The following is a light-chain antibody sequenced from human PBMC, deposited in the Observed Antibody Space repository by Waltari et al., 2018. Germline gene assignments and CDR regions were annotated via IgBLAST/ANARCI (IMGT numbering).Light chain of an antibody. CDR3: QQYYSTPPWT. J-gene: IGKJ1*01. V-gene: IGKV4-1*01. CDR2: WAS. CDR1: QSVLYSSNNKNY. Sequence: DIVMTQSPDSLAVSLGERATINCKSSQSVLYSSNNKNYLPCYQQKPGQPPKLLMYWASTRESGVPDRFSGSGSGTDFTLTISSLQAEDVAVYYCQQYYSTPPWTFGQGTKVEIK.